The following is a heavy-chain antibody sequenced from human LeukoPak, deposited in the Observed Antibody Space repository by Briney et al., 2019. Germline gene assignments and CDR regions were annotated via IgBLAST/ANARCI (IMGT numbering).Heavy chain of an antibody. D-gene: IGHD3-10*01. CDR1: GYTFTSYG. V-gene: IGHV1-18*01. CDR2: ISAYNGNT. CDR3: ARVVLLWFGELSGFDP. J-gene: IGHJ5*02. Sequence: ASVKVSCKASGYTFTSYGISWVRQAPGQGLEWMGWISAYNGNTNYAQKLQGRVTMTTDTSTSTAYMELRSLRSDDTAVYYCARVVLLWFGELSGFDPWGQGTLVTVSS.